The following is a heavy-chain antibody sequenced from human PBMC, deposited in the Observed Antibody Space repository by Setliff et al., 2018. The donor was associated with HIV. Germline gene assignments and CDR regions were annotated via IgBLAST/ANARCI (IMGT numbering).Heavy chain of an antibody. V-gene: IGHV4-4*09. CDR3: GRLSGLPGVWANDH. Sequence: PSETLSLTCSVSGASISSYYWSWIRQPPGKGLEWIGYISPTGNTNYNPSLKSRVTISTDTSKNQFSLKLNSVTAADTAVYYCGRLSGLPGVWANDHWGQGTLVTVSS. J-gene: IGHJ4*02. D-gene: IGHD3-10*01. CDR1: GASISSYY. CDR2: ISPTGNT.